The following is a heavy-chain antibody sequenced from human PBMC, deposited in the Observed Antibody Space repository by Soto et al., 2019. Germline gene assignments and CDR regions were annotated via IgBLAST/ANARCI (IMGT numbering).Heavy chain of an antibody. CDR1: GFTFGDYA. D-gene: IGHD2-21*02. V-gene: IGHV3-49*03. Sequence: PGGSLRLSCTASGFTFGDYAMSWFRQAPGKGLEWVGFIRSKAYGGTTEYAASVKGRFTISRDDSKSIAYLQMNSLKTEDTAVYYCTIVVVSGGDYYFDYWGQGTLVTVSS. J-gene: IGHJ4*02. CDR3: TIVVVSGGDYYFDY. CDR2: IRSKAYGGTT.